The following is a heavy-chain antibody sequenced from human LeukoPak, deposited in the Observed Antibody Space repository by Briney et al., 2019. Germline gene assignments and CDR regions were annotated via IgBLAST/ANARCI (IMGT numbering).Heavy chain of an antibody. CDR2: ISGRGGST. CDR1: GFTFSSYA. CDR3: AKDSISYYDILTGYSDFDY. J-gene: IGHJ4*02. D-gene: IGHD3-9*01. Sequence: GGSLRLSCAASGFTFSSYAMRWVRQAPGKGLEWVSGISGRGGSTYYADSVKGRFTISRDNSRNTLSLQMNSLTAEDTAVYYCAKDSISYYDILTGYSDFDYWGQGTLVTVSS. V-gene: IGHV3-23*01.